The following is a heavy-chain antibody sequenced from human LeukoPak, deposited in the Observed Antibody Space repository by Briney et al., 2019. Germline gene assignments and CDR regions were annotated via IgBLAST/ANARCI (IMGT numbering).Heavy chain of an antibody. D-gene: IGHD3-22*01. J-gene: IGHJ3*02. CDR3: VRELTLYDSSGYSDHDAFDI. CDR2: IYSGGST. CDR1: GFIFDDYG. V-gene: IGHV3-66*01. Sequence: GGSLRLSCAASGFIFDDYGMSWVRQAPGKGLEWVSVIYSGGSTYYADSVKGRFTISRDNSKNTLYLQMNSLRAEDTAVYYCVRELTLYDSSGYSDHDAFDIWGQGTMVTVSS.